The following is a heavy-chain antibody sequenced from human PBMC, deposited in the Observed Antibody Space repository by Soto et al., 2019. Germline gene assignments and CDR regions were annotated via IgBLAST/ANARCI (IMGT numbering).Heavy chain of an antibody. CDR1: GFTFSGYW. CDR2: ISPDGSEE. D-gene: IGHD2-8*02. V-gene: IGHV3-7*04. J-gene: IGHJ5*02. CDR3: TRDLNHDTGP. Sequence: EVQLVESGGGLVQPGGSLRLSCAASGFTFSGYWMTWVRQALGKGLEGVANISPDGSEEYYVDSVKGRSTISSDNAKNSVYLQMTSLRVEDTALYYCTRDLNHDTGPWGQGTQVTVSS.